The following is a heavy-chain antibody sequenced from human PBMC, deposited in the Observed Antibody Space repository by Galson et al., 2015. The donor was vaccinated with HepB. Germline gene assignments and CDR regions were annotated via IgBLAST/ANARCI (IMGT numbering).Heavy chain of an antibody. CDR3: ARVPIAPTSPDHDGMDV. CDR2: INPNSGVT. Sequence: SVKVSCKASGYTFSGYYLHWVRQAPGQGLEWMGWINPNSGVTNYARKFQGGVTMTRDTSISTVYMEVSRLTSNDTAVYFCARVPIAPTSPDHDGMDVWGQGTAVTVSS. CDR1: GYTFSGYY. V-gene: IGHV1-2*02. J-gene: IGHJ6*02. D-gene: IGHD6-13*01.